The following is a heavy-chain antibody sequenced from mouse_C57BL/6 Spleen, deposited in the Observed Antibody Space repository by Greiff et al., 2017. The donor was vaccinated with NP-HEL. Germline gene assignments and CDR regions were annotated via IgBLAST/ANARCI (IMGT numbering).Heavy chain of an antibody. Sequence: QVQLQQPGAELVKPGASVKLSCKASGYTFTSYWMQWVKQRPGQGLEWIGEIDPSDSYTNYNQKFKGKATLTVDTSSSTAYMQLSSLTSEDSAVYYCAVWSLFDYWGQGTTLTVSS. D-gene: IGHD2-10*02. CDR2: IDPSDSYT. V-gene: IGHV1-50*01. J-gene: IGHJ2*01. CDR3: AVWSLFDY. CDR1: GYTFTSYW.